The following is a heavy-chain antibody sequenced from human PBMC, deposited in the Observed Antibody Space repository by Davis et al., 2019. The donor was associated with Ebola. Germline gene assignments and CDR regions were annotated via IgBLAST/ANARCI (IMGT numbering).Heavy chain of an antibody. D-gene: IGHD6-13*01. J-gene: IGHJ4*02. CDR3: ARGGAALDY. Sequence: PGGSLRLSCTVSGGSISSYYWSWIRQPPGKGLEWIGYIYYSGSTNYNPSLKSRVTISVDTSKNQFSLKLSSVTAADTAVYYCARGGAALDYWGQGTLVTVSS. CDR1: GGSISSYY. CDR2: IYYSGST. V-gene: IGHV4-59*01.